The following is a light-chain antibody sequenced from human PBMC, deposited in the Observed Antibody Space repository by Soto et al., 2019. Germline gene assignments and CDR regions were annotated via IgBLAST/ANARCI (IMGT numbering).Light chain of an antibody. J-gene: IGKJ1*01. CDR3: QQYGCSRT. V-gene: IGKV3-20*01. CDR1: QSVSSSY. CDR2: GAS. Sequence: EIVLTQSPGTLSLSPGERATLSCRASQSVSSSYLAWYQQKPGQAPRLLIYGASSRATGIPDRFSGSGSGTDLTLTISRLDPEDFPVYYCQQYGCSRTFGQGTKVDI.